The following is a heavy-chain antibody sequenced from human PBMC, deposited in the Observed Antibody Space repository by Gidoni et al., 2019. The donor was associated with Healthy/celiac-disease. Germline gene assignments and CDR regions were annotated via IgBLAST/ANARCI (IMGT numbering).Heavy chain of an antibody. J-gene: IGHJ4*02. CDR3: ARERAGPFDY. V-gene: IGHV3-30-3*01. CDR1: GFTFSSYA. CDR2: TSYDGSNK. Sequence: QVQLVASGGGVVQPGRSLRLTCAASGFTFSSYAMHWVRQAPGKGLEWVAVTSYDGSNKFYADSVKGRFTISRDNSKNTLYLQMNSLRAEDTAVYYCARERAGPFDYWGQGTLVTVPS.